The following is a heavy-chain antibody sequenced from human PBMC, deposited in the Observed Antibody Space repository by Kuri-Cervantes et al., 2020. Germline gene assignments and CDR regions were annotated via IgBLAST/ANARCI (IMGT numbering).Heavy chain of an antibody. Sequence: SETLSLTCAVYGGSFSGYYWSWIRQPPGKGLEWIGEINHSGSTNYNPSLKSRVTISVDTSKNQFSLKLNSVTAADTAVYYCARDSHYDSSGYYYYWGQGTLVTVSS. CDR3: ARDSHYDSSGYYYY. V-gene: IGHV4-34*01. J-gene: IGHJ4*02. CDR2: INHSGST. D-gene: IGHD3-22*01. CDR1: GGSFSGYY.